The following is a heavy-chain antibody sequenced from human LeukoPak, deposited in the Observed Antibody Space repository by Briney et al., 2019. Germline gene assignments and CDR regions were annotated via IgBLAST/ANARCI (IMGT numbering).Heavy chain of an antibody. D-gene: IGHD3-3*01. Sequence: KPGGSLRLSCAASGFTFSDYYMSWIRQAPGKGLEWVSYISSTGSSIDYADSVKGRFTISRDNSKNTLYLQMNSLRAEDTAVYYCARDQKDYYDFWSGYYMGYWGQGTLVTVSS. V-gene: IGHV3-11*04. CDR1: GFTFSDYY. CDR2: ISSTGSSI. CDR3: ARDQKDYYDFWSGYYMGY. J-gene: IGHJ4*02.